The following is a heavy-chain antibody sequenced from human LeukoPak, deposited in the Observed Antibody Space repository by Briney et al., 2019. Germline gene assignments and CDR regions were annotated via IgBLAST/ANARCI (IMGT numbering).Heavy chain of an antibody. J-gene: IGHJ5*02. D-gene: IGHD6-19*01. V-gene: IGHV6-1*01. CDR1: GDSVSSRSAA. CDR2: TYYESKWHN. CDR3: AREVSVAGNNWFDP. Sequence: SQTLSLTCAISGDSVSSRSAAWNWIRQSPSRGLEWLGRTYYESKWHNDYAVSVRSRMTINPDTSKNQFSLKLSSVTAADTAVYFCAREVSVAGNNWFDPWGQGALVTVSS.